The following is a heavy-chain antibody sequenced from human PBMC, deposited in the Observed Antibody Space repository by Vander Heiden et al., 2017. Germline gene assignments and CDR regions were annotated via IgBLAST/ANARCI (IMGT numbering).Heavy chain of an antibody. D-gene: IGHD3-3*01. CDR2: ISGSGGST. CDR1: GFTFSTYA. CDR3: AKLTIFGVVIPPGAFDI. J-gene: IGHJ3*02. Sequence: EVQLLESGGGLVQPGGSLRLSSAASGFTFSTYAMRWVRPAPGKGLEWVSAISGSGGSTYYADSVKGRFTISRDNSKNTLYLQMNSLRAEDTAVYYCAKLTIFGVVIPPGAFDIWGQGTMVTVSS. V-gene: IGHV3-23*01.